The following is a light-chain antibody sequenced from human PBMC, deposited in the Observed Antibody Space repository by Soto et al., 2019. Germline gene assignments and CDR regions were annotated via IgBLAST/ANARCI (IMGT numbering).Light chain of an antibody. CDR2: DAS. CDR3: GQGLQTPFT. CDR1: QSLSNF. V-gene: IGKV3-11*01. J-gene: IGKJ4*01. Sequence: EIVLTQSPATLSLSPGERATLSCRASQSLSNFLAWYQQKPGQAPRLLIYDASNRATGIPVRFSASGSGTDFTLKISRVEAEDVGVYYCGQGLQTPFTFGGGTKVEIK.